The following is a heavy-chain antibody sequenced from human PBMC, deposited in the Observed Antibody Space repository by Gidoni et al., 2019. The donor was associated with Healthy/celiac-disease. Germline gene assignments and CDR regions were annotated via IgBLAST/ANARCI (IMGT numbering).Heavy chain of an antibody. CDR1: GFMFSSYA. Sequence: QVQLVESGGGVVQPGRSLILSCAGSGFMFSSYAMHWVRQAPGKGLEWVAVISYDGSNRYYTDAVKGRFTISRDNSKNTMYLQMNSLRPEDTAMYYCARDFKGEWLGLIVWWGQGTLVTVSS. J-gene: IGHJ4*02. CDR2: ISYDGSNR. D-gene: IGHD6-19*01. CDR3: ARDFKGEWLGLIVW. V-gene: IGHV3-30-3*01.